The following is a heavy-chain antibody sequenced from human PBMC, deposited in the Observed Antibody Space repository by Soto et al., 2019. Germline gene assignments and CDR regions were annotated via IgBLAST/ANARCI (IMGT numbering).Heavy chain of an antibody. D-gene: IGHD1-1*01. V-gene: IGHV1-3*05. CDR2: INAGNGNT. CDR3: ARDPSLGTGTSWFDP. CDR1: GYTFTSYA. J-gene: IGHJ5*02. Sequence: QVQLVQSGAEEKKPGASVKVSCKASGYTFTSYAMHWVRQAPGQRLEWMGWINAGNGNTKYSQKFQGRVTITRDTSASTAYMELSSLRSEDTAVYYCARDPSLGTGTSWFDPWGQGTLVTVSS.